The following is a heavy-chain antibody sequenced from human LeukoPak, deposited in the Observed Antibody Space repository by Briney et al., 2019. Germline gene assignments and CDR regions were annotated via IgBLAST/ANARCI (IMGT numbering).Heavy chain of an antibody. CDR2: INPNSGGT. J-gene: IGHJ5*02. V-gene: IGHV1-2*06. Sequence: ASVKVSCKASGYTFTGYYMHWLRQAPGQGLEWMGRINPNSGGTNYAQKFQGRVTVTRDTSISTAYMELSRLRSDDTAVYYCARVQGGYSSGFSEPFDPWGQGTLVTVSS. CDR1: GYTFTGYY. D-gene: IGHD6-25*01. CDR3: ARVQGGYSSGFSEPFDP.